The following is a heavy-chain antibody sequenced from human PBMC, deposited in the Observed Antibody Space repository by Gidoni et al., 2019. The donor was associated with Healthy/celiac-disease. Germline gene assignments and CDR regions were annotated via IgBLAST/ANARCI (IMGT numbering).Heavy chain of an antibody. Sequence: QAQLQESGPGLVKPSQTLSLTCTVSGAPISSGDYYWSWIRQPPGKGLEWIGYIYYSGSTYDNPSLKRLVTLSLDTAKNQFSRKLSSVTAADTAVYYCARDLGLYGPGGYYYYGMDVWGQGTTVTVSS. D-gene: IGHD3-16*02. V-gene: IGHV4-30-4*01. J-gene: IGHJ6*02. CDR1: GAPISSGDYY. CDR3: ARDLGLYGPGGYYYYGMDV. CDR2: IYYSGST.